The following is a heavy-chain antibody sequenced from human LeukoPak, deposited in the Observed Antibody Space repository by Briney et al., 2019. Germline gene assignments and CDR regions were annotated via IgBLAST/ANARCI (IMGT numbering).Heavy chain of an antibody. CDR2: ISYDGSNK. D-gene: IGHD3-10*01. V-gene: IGHV3-30*18. J-gene: IGHJ2*01. CDR3: AKDNRYYGSGSYSSGDWYFDL. CDR1: GFPFSSYG. Sequence: GGSLRLSCAASGFPFSSYGMHWVRQVPGKGLEWVAVISYDGSNKFYADSVKGRFTISRDNSKNTLYLQMNSLRAEDTAVHYCAKDNRYYGSGSYSSGDWYFDLWGRGTRVTVSS.